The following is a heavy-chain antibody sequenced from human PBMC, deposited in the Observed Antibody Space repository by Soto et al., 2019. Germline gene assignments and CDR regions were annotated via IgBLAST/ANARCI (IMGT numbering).Heavy chain of an antibody. V-gene: IGHV4-39*01. CDR3: AKLKMSVIQLCFDY. CDR2: IYYSGST. Sequence: PSETLTLTCTVSGGSISSSSYYWGWIRQPPGKGLEWIGSIYYSGSTYYNPSLKSRVTISVNTSKNQFTLKLSSVTAADTAVYYCAKLKMSVIQLCFDYWGQGTLVTVSS. J-gene: IGHJ4*02. CDR1: GGSISSSSYY. D-gene: IGHD5-18*01.